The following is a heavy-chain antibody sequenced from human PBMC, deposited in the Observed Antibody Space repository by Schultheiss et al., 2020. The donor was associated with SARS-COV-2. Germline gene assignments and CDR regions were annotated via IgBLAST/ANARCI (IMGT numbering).Heavy chain of an antibody. J-gene: IGHJ4*02. D-gene: IGHD5-18*01. CDR2: IYTSGST. V-gene: IGHV4-61*02. Sequence: SETLSLTCTVSGGSISSSSYYWSWIRQPAGKGLEWIGRIYTSGSTYSNPSLKSRVTISVDTSKNQVSLKLSSVTAADTAVYYCARDSYGYDYWGQGTLVTVSS. CDR1: GGSISSSSYY. CDR3: ARDSYGYDY.